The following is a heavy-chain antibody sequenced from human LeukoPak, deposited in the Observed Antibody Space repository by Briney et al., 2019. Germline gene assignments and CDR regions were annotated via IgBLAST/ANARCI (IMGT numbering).Heavy chain of an antibody. V-gene: IGHV3-23*01. CDR1: GFTFSTYV. Sequence: GGSLRLSCAASGFTFSTYVMTWVRQAPGKGLEWVSVISGRGDYTYYADSMKGRFTLSRDNSKNSLFLQMNSLRAEDTAVYYCAKGPRSSWYHYGMDVWGKGTTVTVSS. D-gene: IGHD6-13*01. CDR2: ISGRGDYT. CDR3: AKGPRSSWYHYGMDV. J-gene: IGHJ6*04.